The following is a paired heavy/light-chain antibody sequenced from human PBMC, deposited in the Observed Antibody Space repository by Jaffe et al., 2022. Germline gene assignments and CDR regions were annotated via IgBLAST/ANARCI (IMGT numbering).Light chain of an antibody. CDR2: GAS. J-gene: IGKJ2*01. CDR3: QQYNNWLYT. V-gene: IGKV3-15*01. CDR1: QSVSSN. Sequence: EIVMTQSPATLSVSPGERATLSCRASQSVSSNLVWYQQKPGQAPRLLIYGASTRATGIPARFSGSGSGTEFTLTISSLQSEDFAVYYCQQYNNWLYTFGQGTKLEIK.
Heavy chain of an antibody. CDR3: ARRSVRFWSGYSPFDY. J-gene: IGHJ4*02. CDR1: GGSFSGYY. CDR2: INHSGST. D-gene: IGHD3-3*01. Sequence: QVQLQQWGAGLLKPSETLSLTCAVYGGSFSGYYWSWIRQPPGKGLAWIGEINHSGSTNYNPSLKSRVTISVDTSKNQFSLKLSSVTAADTAVYYCARRSVRFWSGYSPFDYWGQGTLVTVSS. V-gene: IGHV4-34*01.